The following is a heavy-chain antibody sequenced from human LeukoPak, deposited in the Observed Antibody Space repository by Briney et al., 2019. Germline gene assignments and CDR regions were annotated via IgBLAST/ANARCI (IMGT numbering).Heavy chain of an antibody. V-gene: IGHV1-8*01. D-gene: IGHD3-10*01. CDR2: MNPNSGNT. J-gene: IGHJ6*03. CDR3: ARGHGSYYYYMDV. CDR1: GYTFSSYD. Sequence: ASVKVSCKTSGYTFSSYDINWVRQATGQGLEWMGWMNPNSGNTDYAQKFQGRVTMTRDTSTSTAYMELSRLRSDDTAVYHCARGHGSYYYYMDVWGMGTTVTVSS.